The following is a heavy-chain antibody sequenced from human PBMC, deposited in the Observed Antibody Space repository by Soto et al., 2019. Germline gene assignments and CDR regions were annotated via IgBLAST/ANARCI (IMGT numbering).Heavy chain of an antibody. CDR3: AREVGAMVSWFDP. CDR2: IIPIFGTA. CDR1: GGTSSSYA. J-gene: IGHJ5*02. V-gene: IGHV1-69*06. D-gene: IGHD1-26*01. Sequence: SVKVSCKASGGTSSSYAISWVRQAPGQGLEWMGGIIPIFGTANYAQKFQGRVTITADKSTSTAYMELSSLRSEDTAVYYCAREVGAMVSWFDPWGQGTLVTVSS.